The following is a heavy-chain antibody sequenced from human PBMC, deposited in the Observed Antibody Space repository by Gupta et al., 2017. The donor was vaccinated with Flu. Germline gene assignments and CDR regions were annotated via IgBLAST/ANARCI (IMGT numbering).Heavy chain of an antibody. CDR1: GGSFSGYY. D-gene: IGHD6-6*01. CDR2: MNHSGNT. CDR3: AAYSSSSVY. Sequence: YGGSFSGYYWNWIRQPPGKGLEWIGEMNHSGNTNYSPSLKSRVTISVDTSKNQFSLKLSSVTAADTAVYYCAAYSSSSVYWGQGTLVTVSS. V-gene: IGHV4-34*01. J-gene: IGHJ4*02.